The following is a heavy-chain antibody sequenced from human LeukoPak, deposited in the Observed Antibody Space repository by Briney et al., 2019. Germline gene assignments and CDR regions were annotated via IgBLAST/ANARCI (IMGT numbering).Heavy chain of an antibody. CDR1: GFTFDDYG. CDR2: INWDGGST. V-gene: IGHV3-20*04. Sequence: GGSLRLSCAASGFTFDDYGMSWVRQAPGKGLEWVSGINWDGGSTGYADSVKGRFTISRDNAKNSLYLQMNSLSAEDTAFYYCARVPMGATYYFDYWGQGTLVTVSS. CDR3: ARVPMGATYYFDY. D-gene: IGHD1-26*01. J-gene: IGHJ4*02.